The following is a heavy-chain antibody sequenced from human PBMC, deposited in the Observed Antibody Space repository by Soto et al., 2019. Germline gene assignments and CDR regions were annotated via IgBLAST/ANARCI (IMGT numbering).Heavy chain of an antibody. D-gene: IGHD3-22*01. CDR2: ISYDGSNK. CDR3: ARTSTSGYYLSYFDY. Sequence: QVQLVESGGGVVQPGRSLRLSCAASGFTFSNYAMHWVLQAPGKGLEWVAVISYDGSNKYYADSVKGRFTISRDNSKNTLHLEMNSLRAEDTAVDYCARTSTSGYYLSYFDYWGQGTLVTVSS. J-gene: IGHJ4*02. CDR1: GFTFSNYA. V-gene: IGHV3-30-3*01.